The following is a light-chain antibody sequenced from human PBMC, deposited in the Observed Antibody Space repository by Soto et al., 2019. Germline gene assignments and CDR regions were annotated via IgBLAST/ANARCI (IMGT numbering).Light chain of an antibody. CDR3: SSYAGSNNLGV. CDR1: SSDVGGYNY. Sequence: QSVLTQPPSASGSPGQSVTISCTGTSSDVGGYNYVSWYQQHPGKAPKLMIYEVSKRPSGVPDRFSGSKSGNTASLTASGLQAEDEADYCCSSYAGSNNLGVFGTGTKVTVL. CDR2: EVS. J-gene: IGLJ1*01. V-gene: IGLV2-8*01.